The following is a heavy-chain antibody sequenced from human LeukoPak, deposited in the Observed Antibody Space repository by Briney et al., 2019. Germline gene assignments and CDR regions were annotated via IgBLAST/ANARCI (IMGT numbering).Heavy chain of an antibody. V-gene: IGHV1-2*02. CDR3: ARGRGTTMVRGVITNYFDL. J-gene: IGHJ2*01. CDR2: IDPNSGGT. Sequence: GASVKVSCKAPGYTFTAHYIHWVRQAPGQGLEWMGWIDPNSGGTNYAQKFLGSVTMTGDTSINTAFMELSRLRSDDTAIYYCARGRGTTMVRGVITNYFDLWGRGSLVTVSS. CDR1: GYTFTAHY. D-gene: IGHD3-10*01.